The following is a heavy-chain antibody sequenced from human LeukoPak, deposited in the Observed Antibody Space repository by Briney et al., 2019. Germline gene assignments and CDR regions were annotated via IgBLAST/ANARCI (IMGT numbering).Heavy chain of an antibody. V-gene: IGHV1-2*06. CDR1: GYTFTDYY. D-gene: IGHD3-3*01. J-gene: IGHJ6*02. CDR3: ARDELYNGYYSVKYHYNGMDV. Sequence: ATVKVSCKASGYTFTDYYVHWVRQAPGQGLEWMGRINAKSGDTNAAQRFQGRVTMTRVTSITTAYLELSRLRSDDTAVYYCARDELYNGYYSVKYHYNGMDVWGQGTTVTVSS. CDR2: INAKSGDT.